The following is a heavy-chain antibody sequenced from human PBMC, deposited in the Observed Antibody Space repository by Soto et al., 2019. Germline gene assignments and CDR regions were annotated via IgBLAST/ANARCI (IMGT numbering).Heavy chain of an antibody. CDR2: IYYSGST. Sequence: QVQLQESGPGLVKPSETLSLTCTVSGGSISSYYWSWIRQPPGKGLEWIGYIYYSGSTNYNPSLKSRVTISVDTSKNQFSLKLSSVTAADPAVYYCAHRGGSPWGQGTLVTVSS. D-gene: IGHD3-16*01. CDR3: AHRGGSP. CDR1: GGSISSYY. J-gene: IGHJ5*02. V-gene: IGHV4-59*01.